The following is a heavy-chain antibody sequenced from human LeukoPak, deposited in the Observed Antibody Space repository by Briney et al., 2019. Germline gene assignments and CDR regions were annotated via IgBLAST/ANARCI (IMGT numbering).Heavy chain of an antibody. Sequence: PGRSLRLSCAASGFTFGSYAMSWVRQAPGKGLEWVSSVSGSGGSTYYADSVKGRFTISRDNSKSTLFLQMNSLRAEDTAVYYCAKSSYYDSSGYYREYYFDYWGQGTLVTVSS. V-gene: IGHV3-23*01. CDR3: AKSSYYDSSGYYREYYFDY. CDR1: GFTFGSYA. J-gene: IGHJ4*02. CDR2: VSGSGGST. D-gene: IGHD3-22*01.